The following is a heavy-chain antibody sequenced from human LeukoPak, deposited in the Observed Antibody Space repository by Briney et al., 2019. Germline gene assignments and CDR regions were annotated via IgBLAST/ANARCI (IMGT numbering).Heavy chain of an antibody. CDR2: TYYRSKWSY. J-gene: IGHJ4*02. D-gene: IGHD3-10*01. V-gene: IGHV6-1*01. Sequence: SQTLSLTCAISGDSVSSNSATWNWIRQSPSRGLEWLGRTYYRSKWSYDYAASVKSRITINPDTYKNQFSLQLNSVTPEDTAVYFCARALGVTFDYWGQGTLVTVSS. CDR1: GDSVSSNSAT. CDR3: ARALGVTFDY.